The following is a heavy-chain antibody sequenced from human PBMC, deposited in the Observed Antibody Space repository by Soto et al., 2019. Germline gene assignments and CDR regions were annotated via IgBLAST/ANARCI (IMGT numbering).Heavy chain of an antibody. CDR1: GFTFNSYW. CDR2: IKGDESTT. V-gene: IGHV3-74*01. J-gene: IGHJ6*04. CDR3: ERGKQNYSGMDV. Sequence: PGGSLRLSCAASGFTFNSYWMHWVRQAPGKGLVWVSRIKGDESTTNYADSVKGRFTISRDNAKNTVDLQMNSLRAEDTALYYWERGKQNYSGMDVGGKGTRAT.